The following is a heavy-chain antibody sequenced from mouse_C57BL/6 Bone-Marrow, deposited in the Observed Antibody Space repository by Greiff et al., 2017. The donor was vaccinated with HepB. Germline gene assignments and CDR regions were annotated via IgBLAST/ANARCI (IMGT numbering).Heavy chain of an antibody. CDR3: APACYSNLAWFAY. CDR1: GYTFTSYW. J-gene: IGHJ3*01. D-gene: IGHD2-5*01. CDR2: INPSNGGT. V-gene: IGHV1-53*01. Sequence: VQLQQSGTELVKPGASVKLSCKASGYTFTSYWMHWVKQRPGQGLEWIGNINPSNGGTNYNEKFKSKATLTVDKSSSSAYMQLSSLTSEDSAVYFYAPACYSNLAWFAYWGQGTLVTVSA.